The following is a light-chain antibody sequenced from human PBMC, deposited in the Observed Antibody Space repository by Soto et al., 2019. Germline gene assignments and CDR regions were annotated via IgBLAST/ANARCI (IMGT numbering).Light chain of an antibody. CDR2: DVS. Sequence: QSALTQPRSVSGSPGQSVTISCTGTSSDVGGYNYVSWYQQHPGKAPKLMIYDVSKRPSGVPDRSSGSKSGNTASLTISGLQAEDEDDYYCCSYAGSYTLVFGGGTKLTVL. J-gene: IGLJ2*01. CDR3: CSYAGSYTLV. V-gene: IGLV2-11*01. CDR1: SSDVGGYNY.